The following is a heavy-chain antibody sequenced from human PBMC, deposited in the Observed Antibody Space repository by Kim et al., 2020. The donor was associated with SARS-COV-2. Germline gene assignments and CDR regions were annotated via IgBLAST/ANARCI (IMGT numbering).Heavy chain of an antibody. V-gene: IGHV3-53*01. CDR3: AREYGWSGSYFDY. D-gene: IGHD3-3*01. Sequence: YADSVKGRFTISRDNSKNTLYLQMSSLRAEDTAVYYCAREYGWSGSYFDYWGQGTLVTVSS. J-gene: IGHJ4*02.